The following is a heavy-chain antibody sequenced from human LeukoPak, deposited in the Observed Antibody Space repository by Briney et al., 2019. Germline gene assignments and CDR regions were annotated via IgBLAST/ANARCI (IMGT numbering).Heavy chain of an antibody. J-gene: IGHJ4*02. CDR1: GFTFSNYW. CDR2: IKPDVSEI. D-gene: IGHD3-22*01. CDR3: AKASAMIVVVSKHFDY. Sequence: GGSLRLSCAASGFTFSNYWMSWVRQAPGKGLEWVANIKPDVSEIYYVDSVKGRFTISRDNAKNTLYLQMNSLRAEDTAVYYCAKASAMIVVVSKHFDYWGQGTLVTVSS. V-gene: IGHV3-7*03.